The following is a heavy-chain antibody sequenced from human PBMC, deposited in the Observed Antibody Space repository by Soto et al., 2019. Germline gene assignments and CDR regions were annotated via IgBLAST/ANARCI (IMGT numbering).Heavy chain of an antibody. CDR1: GFTFSSYG. CDR3: AKTRGYSYDYGMDV. D-gene: IGHD5-12*01. V-gene: IGHV3-30*18. CDR2: ISYDGSNK. J-gene: IGHJ6*02. Sequence: PGGSLRLSCGTSGFTFSSYGMQWVRQAPGKGLEWVAVISYDGSNKYYADSVKGRFTISRDNSKNTVYLQMSSLRAEDAAVYYCAKTRGYSYDYGMDVWGQGTTVTVSS.